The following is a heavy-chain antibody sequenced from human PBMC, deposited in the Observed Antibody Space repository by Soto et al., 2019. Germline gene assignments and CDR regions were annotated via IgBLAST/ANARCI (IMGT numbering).Heavy chain of an antibody. CDR2: ISGSSSYT. CDR1: GFTFSDYY. CDR3: ARDTIAAAGIGIDY. V-gene: IGHV3-11*06. D-gene: IGHD6-13*01. J-gene: IGHJ4*02. Sequence: QVQLVESGGGLVKPGGSLRLSCAASGFTFSDYYMSWIRQAPGKGLEWVSYISGSSSYTNYADSVKSRFTISRDNAKNSLYLEMSSLRAEDTAVYYCARDTIAAAGIGIDYWGQGTLVTVSS.